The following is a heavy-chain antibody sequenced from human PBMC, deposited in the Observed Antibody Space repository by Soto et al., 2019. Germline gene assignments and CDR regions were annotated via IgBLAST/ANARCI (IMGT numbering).Heavy chain of an antibody. CDR3: ARVSVVVPAAIDGWGYYYYGMDV. J-gene: IGHJ6*02. CDR2: IYHSGST. Sequence: TLSLTCAVSGGSISSSNWWSWVRQPPGKGLEWIGEIYHSGSTNYNPSLKSRVTISVDKSKNQFSLKLSSVTAADTAVYYCARVSVVVPAAIDGWGYYYYGMDVWGQGTTVTVSS. CDR1: GGSISSSNW. V-gene: IGHV4-4*02. D-gene: IGHD2-2*02.